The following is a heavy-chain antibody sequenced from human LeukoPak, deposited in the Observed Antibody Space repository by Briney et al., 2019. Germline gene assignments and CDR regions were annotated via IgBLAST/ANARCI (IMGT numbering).Heavy chain of an antibody. V-gene: IGHV4-59*01. CDR3: ARDGDGYNPNAFDI. CDR2: IYYSGST. CDR1: GGSISSYY. Sequence: KSSETLSLTCTVSGGSISSYYWSWIRQPPGKGLEWIGYIYYSGSTNYNPSLKSRVTISVDTSKNQFSLKLSSVTAADTAVYYCARDGDGYNPNAFDIWGQGTMVTVSS. J-gene: IGHJ3*02. D-gene: IGHD5-24*01.